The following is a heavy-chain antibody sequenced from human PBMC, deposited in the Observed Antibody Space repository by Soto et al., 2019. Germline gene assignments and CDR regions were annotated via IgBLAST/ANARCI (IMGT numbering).Heavy chain of an antibody. J-gene: IGHJ4*02. CDR2: ISTSISTI. D-gene: IGHD6-19*01. Sequence: EVQLVESGGGLVQPGGSLRFPFEAFGLTFSSFSMNWVRQAPGRGLGWVSYISTSISTIYYADSVKGRFTISRDNAKNSLYLQMNSLRDEDTAVYYCARDGAISGCFDYWGQGTLVTVSS. CDR3: ARDGAISGCFDY. CDR1: GLTFSSFS. V-gene: IGHV3-48*02.